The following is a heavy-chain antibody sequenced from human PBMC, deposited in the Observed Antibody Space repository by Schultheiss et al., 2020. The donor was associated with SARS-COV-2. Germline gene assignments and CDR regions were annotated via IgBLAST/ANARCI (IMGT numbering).Heavy chain of an antibody. V-gene: IGHV1-18*01. CDR3: ARDRRYSSGKTWVL. Sequence: ASVKVSCKTSGFTFINYGISWVRQAPGQGLEWMGWISVYSGDTELAQKLQGRVTMTTDTSTSTAYMELRSLRSDDTAVYYCARDRRYSSGKTWVLWGQGTLVTVSS. J-gene: IGHJ4*02. CDR2: ISVYSGDT. D-gene: IGHD6-19*01. CDR1: GFTFINYG.